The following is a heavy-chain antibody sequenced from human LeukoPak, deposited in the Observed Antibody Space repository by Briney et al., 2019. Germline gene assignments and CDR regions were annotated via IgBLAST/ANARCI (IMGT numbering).Heavy chain of an antibody. D-gene: IGHD4-17*01. CDR3: AKPRDPRYLYGDGYGDY. V-gene: IGHV3-23*01. Sequence: GSLRLSCAASGFTFSSNYLSWVRQDPRKGLEWVSAIRGSGGSTYYADSVKGRFTISRDNSKNTLYLQMNSLRAEDTAVYYCAKPRDPRYLYGDGYGDYWGQGTLVTVSS. J-gene: IGHJ4*02. CDR2: IRGSGGST. CDR1: GFTFSSNY.